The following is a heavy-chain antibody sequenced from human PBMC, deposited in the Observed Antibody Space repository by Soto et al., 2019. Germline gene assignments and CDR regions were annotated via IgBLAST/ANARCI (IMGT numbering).Heavy chain of an antibody. J-gene: IGHJ5*02. CDR2: ICGSGGST. CDR1: GFTFRTYG. Sequence: GGSLRLSCTASGFTFRTYGVSWVRQAPGKGLEWVSAICGSGGSTYYADSVKGRFTISRDNSKNTLYLQMNSLRAEDTAVYYCAKDAVVVVPAAPWFDPWGQGTLVTVSS. V-gene: IGHV3-23*01. CDR3: AKDAVVVVPAAPWFDP. D-gene: IGHD2-2*01.